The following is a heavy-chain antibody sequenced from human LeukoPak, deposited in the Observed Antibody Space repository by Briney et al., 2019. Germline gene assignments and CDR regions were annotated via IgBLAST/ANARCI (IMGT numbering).Heavy chain of an antibody. D-gene: IGHD2-15*01. Sequence: GGSLRLSCAASGFTFSSYAMSWVRPAPGKGLEWVSAISGSGGSTYYADSVKGRFTISRDNSKNTLYLQMNSLRAEDTAVYYCAKSAPVSVVVAAALDYWGQGTLVTVSS. CDR1: GFTFSSYA. V-gene: IGHV3-23*01. J-gene: IGHJ4*02. CDR3: AKSAPVSVVVAAALDY. CDR2: ISGSGGST.